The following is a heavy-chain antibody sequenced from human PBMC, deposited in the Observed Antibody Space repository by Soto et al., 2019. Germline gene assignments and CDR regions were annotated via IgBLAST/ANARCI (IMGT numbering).Heavy chain of an antibody. CDR3: ARDGVTGTIIY. J-gene: IGHJ4*02. CDR2: INAGNGNT. D-gene: IGHD1-7*01. CDR1: GYTFTGYA. Sequence: ASVKVSCKASGYTFTGYAMHWVRQAPGQRLEWMGWINAGNGNTKYSQKFQGRVTITRDTSASTAYMELSSLRSEDTAVYYCARDGVTGTIIYWGQGTLVTVSS. V-gene: IGHV1-3*01.